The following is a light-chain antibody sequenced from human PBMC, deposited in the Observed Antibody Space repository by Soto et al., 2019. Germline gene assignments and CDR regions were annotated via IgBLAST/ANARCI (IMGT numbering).Light chain of an antibody. CDR1: QTVLYSSNNKNY. J-gene: IGKJ4*01. CDR3: QQYYSTPLT. V-gene: IGKV4-1*01. CDR2: WAS. Sequence: DIVMTQSPDSLAVSLGERATINCKSSQTVLYSSNNKNYLAWYQQKPGQPPKLLIYWASTRESGVPDRVSDSGSGTDFTLTISSLQAEDVAVYYCQQYYSTPLTFGGGTKVEIK.